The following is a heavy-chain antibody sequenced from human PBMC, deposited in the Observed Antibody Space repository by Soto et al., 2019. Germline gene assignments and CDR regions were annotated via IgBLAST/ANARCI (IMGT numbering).Heavy chain of an antibody. D-gene: IGHD1-26*01. CDR2: ISYDGSNK. J-gene: IGHJ4*02. V-gene: IGHV3-30*03. CDR3: RGRTTLDY. CDR1: GFTFSSYG. Sequence: GGSLRLSCAASGFTFSSYGMHWVRQAPGKGLEWVAVISYDGSNKYYADSVKGRFTISRDNSKNTLYLQMNSLRAEDTAVYYCRGRTTLDYWGQGTLVTVSS.